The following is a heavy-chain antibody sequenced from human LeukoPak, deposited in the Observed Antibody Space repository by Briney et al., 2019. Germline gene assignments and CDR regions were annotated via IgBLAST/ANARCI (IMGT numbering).Heavy chain of an antibody. V-gene: IGHV3-74*01. Sequence: GGSLRLSCAASGFTFSAFWMHWVRQAPGKGLVWVSRINSDDSRTTYADSVKGRFTISRDNAKNTLYLQMNSLRAEDTAVYYCAKHGWADNSPFDYWGQGTLVTVSS. J-gene: IGHJ4*02. D-gene: IGHD6-19*01. CDR3: AKHGWADNSPFDY. CDR2: INSDDSRT. CDR1: GFTFSAFW.